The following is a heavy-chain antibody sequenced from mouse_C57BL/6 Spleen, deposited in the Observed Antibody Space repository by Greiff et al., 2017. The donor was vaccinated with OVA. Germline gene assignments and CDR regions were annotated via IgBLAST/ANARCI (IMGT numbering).Heavy chain of an antibody. CDR3: SSGYDCGIAMDY. Sequence: QVQLQQSGAELVKPGASVKMSCKASGYTFTTYPIEWMKQNHGKSLEWIGNFHPYNDDTKYNEKFKCKATLTVEKSSSTVYLELSRLTSDDSAVYYCSSGYDCGIAMDYWGQGTSVTVSA. CDR1: GYTFTTYP. CDR2: FHPYNDDT. J-gene: IGHJ4*01. D-gene: IGHD2-4*01. V-gene: IGHV1-47*01.